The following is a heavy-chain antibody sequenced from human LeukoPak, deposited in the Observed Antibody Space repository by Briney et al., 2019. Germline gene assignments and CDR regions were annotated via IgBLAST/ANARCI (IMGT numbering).Heavy chain of an antibody. J-gene: IGHJ5*02. D-gene: IGHD6-6*01. CDR1: GFTFSDYY. Sequence: GGSLRLSCAASGFTFSDYYMSWIRQAPGKGLEWVSYISRSSSYRNYADSVKGRFTISRDNAKNSLYLQMNSLRAEDTAVYYCARLYSSSSQAPYNWFDPWGQGTLVTVSS. CDR3: ARLYSSSSQAPYNWFDP. V-gene: IGHV3-11*06. CDR2: ISRSSSYR.